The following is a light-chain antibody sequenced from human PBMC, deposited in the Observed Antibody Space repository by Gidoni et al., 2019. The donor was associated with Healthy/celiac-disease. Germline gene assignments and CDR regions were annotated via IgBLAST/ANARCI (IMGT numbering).Light chain of an antibody. J-gene: IGKJ1*01. CDR3: QQYGSSPMT. V-gene: IGKV3-20*01. CDR1: QSASSSY. CDR2: GAS. Sequence: IVLIQSPGTLSLSPGEKATLSCRASQSASSSYLAWYQQKPGQAPRLLIYGASSRATGNPDRLSGSGSGTDFTLTISRLEPEDFAVYYCQQYGSSPMTFGQGTKVEIK.